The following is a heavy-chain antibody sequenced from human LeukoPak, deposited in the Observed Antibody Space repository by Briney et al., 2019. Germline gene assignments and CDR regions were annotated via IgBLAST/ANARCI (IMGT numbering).Heavy chain of an antibody. V-gene: IGHV4-59*01. CDR2: IYYSGST. CDR1: GGSINSYY. CDR3: ARVVWDSSGYYPIDY. J-gene: IGHJ4*02. D-gene: IGHD3-22*01. Sequence: SETLSLTCTVSGGSINSYYWSWIRQPPGKGLEWIGYIYYSGSTNYNPSLKSRVTISVDTSKNQFSLKLSSVTAADTAVYYCARVVWDSSGYYPIDYWGQGTLVTVSS.